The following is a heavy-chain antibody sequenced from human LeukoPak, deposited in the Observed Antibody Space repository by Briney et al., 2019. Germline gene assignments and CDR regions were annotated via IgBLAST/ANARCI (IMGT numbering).Heavy chain of an antibody. CDR2: ISGNGGGA. D-gene: IGHD3-10*01. Sequence: GGSLRLSYAASGFTFSNYAMSWVRQAPGKGLEWVSAISGNGGGAYYADSVKGRFTISRDNSKNTLYLQMNSLRAEDTAVYYCAIGPPVSLHPRSSAYMDVWDKGTTVTVSS. V-gene: IGHV3-23*01. CDR3: AIGPPVSLHPRSSAYMDV. CDR1: GFTFSNYA. J-gene: IGHJ6*03.